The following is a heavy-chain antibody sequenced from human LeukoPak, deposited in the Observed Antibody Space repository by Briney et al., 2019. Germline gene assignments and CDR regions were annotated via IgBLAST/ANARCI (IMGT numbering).Heavy chain of an antibody. Sequence: PGGSLRLSCTASTFTLNNYWMSWVRQAPGKGLEWVANIKQDGSEKYYVDSVKGRFTISRDNGKNTLYLQLNSLRAEDTAVYYCARANWGSVDYWGQGILVTVSS. CDR1: TFTLNNYW. J-gene: IGHJ4*02. CDR3: ARANWGSVDY. D-gene: IGHD7-27*01. CDR2: IKQDGSEK. V-gene: IGHV3-7*05.